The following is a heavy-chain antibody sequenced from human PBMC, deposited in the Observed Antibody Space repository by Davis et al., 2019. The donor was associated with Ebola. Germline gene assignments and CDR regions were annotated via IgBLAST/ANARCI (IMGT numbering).Heavy chain of an antibody. J-gene: IGHJ6*04. CDR2: ISGYEDNR. Sequence: AASVKVSCKSSGYTFTSYGISWVRQAPGQGLEWMGWISGYEDNRNYAPRFQGRITLTKDRATSTVYMELRSLTSDDTAVYYCARDLATSSGAHFFYFGMDVWGTGTTVTVS. CDR1: GYTFTSYG. D-gene: IGHD3-10*01. CDR3: ARDLATSSGAHFFYFGMDV. V-gene: IGHV1-18*01.